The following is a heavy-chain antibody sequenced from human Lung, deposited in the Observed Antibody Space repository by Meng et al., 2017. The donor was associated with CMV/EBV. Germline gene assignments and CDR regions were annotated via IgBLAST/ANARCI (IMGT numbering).Heavy chain of an antibody. D-gene: IGHD3-10*01. CDR1: GNSFTDYY. CDR3: ARDRFRAVRGLFAI. Sequence: SVXVSXXASGNSFTDYYIHWVRQAPGQGLEWMGWINPNSGGTNYAQNFQGRVTMTRDTSISTASMELNRLRSEDTAVYYCARDRFRAVRGLFAIWGKGTXVPVAS. J-gene: IGHJ6*04. CDR2: INPNSGGT. V-gene: IGHV1-2*02.